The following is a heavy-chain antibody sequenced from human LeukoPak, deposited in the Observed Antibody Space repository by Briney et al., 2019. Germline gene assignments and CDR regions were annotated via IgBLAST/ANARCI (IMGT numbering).Heavy chain of an antibody. Sequence: GGSLRLSCAASGSTFSSYSMNWVRQAPGKGLEWVSYISSSSSTIYYADSVKGRFTISRDNAKNSLYLQMNSLRAEDTAVYYCARASLGSSGWYGAWGQGTLVTVSS. CDR2: ISSSSSTI. V-gene: IGHV3-48*01. CDR1: GSTFSSYS. CDR3: ARASLGSSGWYGA. D-gene: IGHD6-19*01. J-gene: IGHJ4*02.